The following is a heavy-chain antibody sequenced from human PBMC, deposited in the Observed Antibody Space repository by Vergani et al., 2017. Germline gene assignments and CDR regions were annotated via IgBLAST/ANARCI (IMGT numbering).Heavy chain of an antibody. J-gene: IGHJ2*01. Sequence: QVQLHESGPGLVKPSQTLSLTCTVSGDSIISRSYYWGWIRQPPGKGLEWIGSISNSGNGDSISSLKSRVTISADTSKNQFSLRLTSVTAADTAVYYCASGKNDSDSTSHFRWRYFDVGGRGTLVTVPS. D-gene: IGHD3-10*01. CDR2: ISNSGNG. CDR1: GDSIISRSYY. V-gene: IGHV4-39*01. CDR3: ASGKNDSDSTSHFRWRYFDV.